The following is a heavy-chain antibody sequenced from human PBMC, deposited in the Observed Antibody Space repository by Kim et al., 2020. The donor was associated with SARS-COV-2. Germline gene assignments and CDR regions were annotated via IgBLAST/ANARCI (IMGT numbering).Heavy chain of an antibody. J-gene: IGHJ4*02. CDR1: GGSISSSSYY. CDR2: IYYSRST. V-gene: IGHV4-39*01. Sequence: SETLSLTCTVSGGSISSSSYYWGWIRQPPGKGLEWIGSIYYSRSTYYNPSLKSRVTISVDTSKNQFSLKLSSVTAADTAVYYCARGRVRLDYWGQGTLVTVSS. CDR3: ARGRVRLDY. D-gene: IGHD1-26*01.